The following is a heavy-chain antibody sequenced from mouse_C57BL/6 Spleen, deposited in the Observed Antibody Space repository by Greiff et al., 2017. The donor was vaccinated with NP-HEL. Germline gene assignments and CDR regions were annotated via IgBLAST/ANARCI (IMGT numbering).Heavy chain of an antibody. D-gene: IGHD1-1*01. CDR2: IDRNSGGT. CDR1: GYTFTSYW. Sequence: QVQLQQPGAELVKPGASVKLSCKASGYTFTSYWMHWVKQRPGRGLEWIGRIDRNSGGTKYNEKCKSKGTLTVEKPYSTAYMQLSSMTSEDYAVYNGAIVDLYGVARGYAMDYWGQGTSVTVSS. J-gene: IGHJ4*01. CDR3: AIVDLYGVARGYAMDY. V-gene: IGHV1-72*01.